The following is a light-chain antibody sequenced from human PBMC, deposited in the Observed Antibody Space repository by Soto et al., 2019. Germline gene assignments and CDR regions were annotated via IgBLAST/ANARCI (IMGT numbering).Light chain of an antibody. J-gene: IGKJ5*01. CDR2: GAS. CDR1: ENIYTN. Sequence: EIGMTQSPATLSVSPGERATLSCRASENIYTNLAWYQQKPGQAPRLLFYGASTRATGLPARFSGTGSGTEFTLTINSLQAEDSAVYYCQQYYNWPRTFGQGTRLEIK. CDR3: QQYYNWPRT. V-gene: IGKV3-15*01.